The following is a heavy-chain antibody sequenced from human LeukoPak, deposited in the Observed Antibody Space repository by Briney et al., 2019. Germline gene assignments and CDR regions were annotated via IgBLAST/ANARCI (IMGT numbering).Heavy chain of an antibody. CDR1: GFTVSSNY. Sequence: PGGSLRLSCAASGFTVSSNYMSWVRQAPGKGLEGVSVIYSGGSTYYADSVKGRFTISRDNSKNTLYLQMNSLRAEDTAVYYCARDSGPYSSSWYGYWGQGTLVTVSS. D-gene: IGHD6-13*01. V-gene: IGHV3-53*01. J-gene: IGHJ4*02. CDR3: ARDSGPYSSSWYGY. CDR2: IYSGGST.